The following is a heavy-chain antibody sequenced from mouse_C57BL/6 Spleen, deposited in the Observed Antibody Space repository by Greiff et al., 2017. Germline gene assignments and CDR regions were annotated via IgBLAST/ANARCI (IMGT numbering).Heavy chain of an antibody. CDR2: IDPEDGET. D-gene: IGHD1-1*01. V-gene: IGHV14-2*01. Sequence: VQLQQSGAELVKPGASVKLSCTASGFNIKDYYMHWVKQRTEQGLEWIGRIDPEDGETKYAPKFQGKATITADTSSNTAYLHLSSLTSEDTAVYYCARTHYYGSRYVGYYAMDYWGQGTSVTVAS. CDR3: ARTHYYGSRYVGYYAMDY. J-gene: IGHJ4*01. CDR1: GFNIKDYY.